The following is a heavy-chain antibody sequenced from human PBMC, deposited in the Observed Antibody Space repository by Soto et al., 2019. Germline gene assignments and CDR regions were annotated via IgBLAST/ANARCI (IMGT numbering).Heavy chain of an antibody. CDR1: GFTFSSYG. J-gene: IGHJ4*02. Sequence: QVQLVESGGGVVQPGRSLRLSCAASGFTFSSYGMHWVRQAPGKGLEWVAVISYDGSNKYYADSVKGRFTISRDNSKNTRYLQMNSRRAEDTAVYYCAKGEWELPHVWGQGTLVTVSS. D-gene: IGHD1-26*01. V-gene: IGHV3-30*18. CDR2: ISYDGSNK. CDR3: AKGEWELPHV.